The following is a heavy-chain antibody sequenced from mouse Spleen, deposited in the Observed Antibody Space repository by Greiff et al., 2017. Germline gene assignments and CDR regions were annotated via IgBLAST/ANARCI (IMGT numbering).Heavy chain of an antibody. V-gene: IGHV1-69*01. D-gene: IGHD1-1*01. CDR2: IDPSDSYT. CDR3: ARNYGSSYDYFDY. J-gene: IGHJ2*01. Sequence: QVQLQQPGAELVMPGASVKLSCKASGYTFTSYWMHWVKQRPGQGLEWIGEIDPSDSYTNYNQKFKGKATLTVDKSSSTAYMQLSRLTSVDSAVYYCARNYGSSYDYFDYWGQGTTLTVSS. CDR1: GYTFTSYW.